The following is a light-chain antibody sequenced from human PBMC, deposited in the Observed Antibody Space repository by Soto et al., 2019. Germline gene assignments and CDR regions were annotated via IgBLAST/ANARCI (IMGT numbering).Light chain of an antibody. V-gene: IGLV2-8*01. CDR2: EVT. CDR1: SSDVGGYNS. CDR3: SSYAGSTWGV. Sequence: QSALTQPPSASGSPGQSVTISCTGTSSDVGGYNSVSWYQHHPGKAPKLMIYEVTKRPSGVPDRFSGSKSGNTASLTVSGLQAEDEADYYCSSYAGSTWGVFGGGTKVTVL. J-gene: IGLJ2*01.